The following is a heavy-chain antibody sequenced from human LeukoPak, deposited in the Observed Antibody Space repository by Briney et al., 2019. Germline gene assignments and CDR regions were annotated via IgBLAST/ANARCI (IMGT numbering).Heavy chain of an antibody. CDR1: GYTFTSYE. Sequence: ASVKVSCKASGYTFTSYEMNWVRQATGQGLEWMGWINPNSGGTNYAQKFQGRVTMTRNTSISTAYMELSRLRSDDTAVYYCAATHSTYYDFWSGRGDYWGQGTLVTVSS. V-gene: IGHV1-2*02. D-gene: IGHD3-3*01. CDR3: AATHSTYYDFWSGRGDY. J-gene: IGHJ4*02. CDR2: INPNSGGT.